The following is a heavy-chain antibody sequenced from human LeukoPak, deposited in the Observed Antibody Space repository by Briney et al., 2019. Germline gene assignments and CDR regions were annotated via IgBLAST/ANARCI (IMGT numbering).Heavy chain of an antibody. V-gene: IGHV4-30-4*08. Sequence: SETLSLTCTVSGGSISSGDYYWSWIRQPPGKGLEWIGYIYYSGSTYYNPSLKSRVTISVDTSKNQFSLKLSSVTAADTAVYYCARTGVWYSSSWSWYFQHWGQGTLVTVSS. CDR2: IYYSGST. CDR3: ARTGVWYSSSWSWYFQH. D-gene: IGHD6-13*01. J-gene: IGHJ1*01. CDR1: GGSISSGDYY.